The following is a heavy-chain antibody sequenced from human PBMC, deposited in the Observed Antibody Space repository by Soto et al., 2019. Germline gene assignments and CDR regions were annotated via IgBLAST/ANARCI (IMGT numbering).Heavy chain of an antibody. CDR2: ISWNSGSI. D-gene: IGHD6-13*01. CDR3: AKDRSSSIPGGAFDI. V-gene: IGHV3-9*01. CDR1: GFTFDDYA. J-gene: IGHJ3*02. Sequence: PGGSLRLSCAASGFTFDDYAMHWVRQAPGKGLEWVSGISWNSGSIGYADSAKGRFTISRDNAKNSLYLQMNSLRIEDTALYYCAKDRSSSIPGGAFDIWGQGTMVTVSS.